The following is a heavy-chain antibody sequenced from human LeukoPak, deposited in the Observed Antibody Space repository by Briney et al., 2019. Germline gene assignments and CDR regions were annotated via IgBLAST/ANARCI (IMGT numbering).Heavy chain of an antibody. CDR2: ISREGFGI. J-gene: IGHJ4*02. Sequence: GGSLRLSCVGSGFTFSYYEMNWVRQAPGKGLEWLAFISREGFGIHYAASVEGRFTISRDNAKNTLYLQMTSLRDADTAVYYCAKGGSQGDCSGGTCYGDYWGQGTLVTVSS. D-gene: IGHD2-15*01. CDR3: AKGGSQGDCSGGTCYGDY. V-gene: IGHV3-48*03. CDR1: GFTFSYYE.